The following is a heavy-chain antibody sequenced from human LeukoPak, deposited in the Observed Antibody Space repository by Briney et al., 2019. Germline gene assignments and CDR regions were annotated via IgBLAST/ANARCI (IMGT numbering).Heavy chain of an antibody. CDR2: IYPGDSDT. CDR1: GYSFTSYW. J-gene: IGHJ4*02. CDR3: ARLKSSGWSQDDY. D-gene: IGHD6-19*01. V-gene: IGHV5-51*01. Sequence: NHGESLKISCKGSGYSFTSYWIGWVRQMPGKGLEWMGIIYPGDSDTGYSPSFQGQVTISADKSISTAYLQWSSLKASDTAMYYCARLKSSGWSQDDYWGQGTLVTVSS.